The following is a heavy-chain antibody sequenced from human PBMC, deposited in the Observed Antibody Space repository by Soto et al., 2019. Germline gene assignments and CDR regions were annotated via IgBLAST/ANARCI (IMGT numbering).Heavy chain of an antibody. D-gene: IGHD5-12*01. J-gene: IGHJ6*02. CDR2: IGTAGDT. CDR1: GFTFSSYD. CDR3: ARGARGYSGYPNYHYGMDV. V-gene: IGHV3-13*01. Sequence: GGSLRLSCAASGFTFSSYDMHWVRQATGKGLEWVSAIGTAGDTYYPGSVKGRFTISRENAKNSLYLQMNSLRAEDTAVYYCARGARGYSGYPNYHYGMDVWGQGTTVTVSS.